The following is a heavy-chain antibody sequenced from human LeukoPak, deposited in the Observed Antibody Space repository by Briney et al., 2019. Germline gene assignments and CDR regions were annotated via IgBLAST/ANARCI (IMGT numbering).Heavy chain of an antibody. CDR1: GGSISSYY. Sequence: SETLSLTCTVSGGSISSYYWSWIRQPPGKGLEWIGFVFYTGSTNFNPSPNSRVTISLDTSKSQFSLKLSSVTAADTALYYCARQVRVTGATGEFDFWGPGTLVTVSS. CDR3: ARQVRVTGATGEFDF. V-gene: IGHV4-59*08. CDR2: VFYTGST. J-gene: IGHJ4*02. D-gene: IGHD1-26*01.